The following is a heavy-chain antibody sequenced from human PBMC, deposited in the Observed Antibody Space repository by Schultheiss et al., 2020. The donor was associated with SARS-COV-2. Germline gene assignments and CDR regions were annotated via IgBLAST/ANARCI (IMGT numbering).Heavy chain of an antibody. CDR3: ARGPNWQRTYYYYGLDV. J-gene: IGHJ6*02. V-gene: IGHV3-48*03. CDR1: GFTFSSYE. D-gene: IGHD1-1*01. Sequence: GGSLRLSCAASGFTFSSYEMNWVRQAPGKGLEWVSYISSSGSTIYYADSVKGRFTISRDNAKNSLYLQMNSLRAEDTAVYYCARGPNWQRTYYYYGLDVWGQGTTVTVSS. CDR2: ISSSGSTI.